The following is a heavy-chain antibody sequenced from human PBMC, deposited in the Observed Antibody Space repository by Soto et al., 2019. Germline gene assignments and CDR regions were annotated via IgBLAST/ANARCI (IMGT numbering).Heavy chain of an antibody. V-gene: IGHV1-69*13. CDR3: ARVGSAEYQLLYRYGVDYYYYGMDV. J-gene: IGHJ6*02. CDR1: GGTFSSYA. Sequence: SVKVSCKASGGTFSSYAISWVRQAPGQGLEWMGGIIPIFGTASYAQKFQGRVTITADESTSTAYMELSSLRSEDTAVYYCARVGSAEYQLLYRYGVDYYYYGMDVWGQGTTVTVS. CDR2: IIPIFGTA. D-gene: IGHD2-2*02.